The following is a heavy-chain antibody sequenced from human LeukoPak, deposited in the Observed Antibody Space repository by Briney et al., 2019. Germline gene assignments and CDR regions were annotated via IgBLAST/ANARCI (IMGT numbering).Heavy chain of an antibody. V-gene: IGHV3-23*01. CDR3: GKTTTGYSSGRYPGWPVDY. CDR2: IFCSGGSA. D-gene: IGHD6-19*01. Sequence: GGSLRLSCAASGFTFSSYEMNWVRQAPGKGLEWVSGIFCSGGSAHYADSVKGRFTISRDNSKNTVYLQMDSLRVEDTAVYYCGKTTTGYSSGRYPGWPVDYWGQGTLVTVSS. CDR1: GFTFSSYE. J-gene: IGHJ4*02.